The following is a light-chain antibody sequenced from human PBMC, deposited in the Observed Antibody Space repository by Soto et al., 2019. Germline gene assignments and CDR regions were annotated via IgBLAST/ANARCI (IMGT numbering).Light chain of an antibody. CDR2: DAS. V-gene: IGKV3-15*01. CDR1: QSVSSN. CDR3: QHYYSWPWT. J-gene: IGKJ1*01. Sequence: EIVMTQSPATLSVSPGERATLSCRASQSVSSNLAWYQQKPGQAPRFLIYDASTRATGIPARFSGSGSGTQFTLTISNLQSEDSALYYCQHYYSWPWTFGQGTMVDIK.